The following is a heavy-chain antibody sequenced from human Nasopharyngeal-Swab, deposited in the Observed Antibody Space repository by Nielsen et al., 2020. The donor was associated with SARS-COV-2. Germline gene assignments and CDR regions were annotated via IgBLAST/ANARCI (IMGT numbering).Heavy chain of an antibody. CDR1: GFNFSSFW. D-gene: IGHD1-1*01. Sequence: GESLKISCTASGFNFSSFWMSWFRQAPGKGLEWVANMKQDGSVKYYLDSVKGRFTISRDNAKNTLYLQMNSLGAEDTALYYCARDLSWNDVPLDYWGQGTLVTVSS. V-gene: IGHV3-7*01. CDR3: ARDLSWNDVPLDY. J-gene: IGHJ4*02. CDR2: MKQDGSVK.